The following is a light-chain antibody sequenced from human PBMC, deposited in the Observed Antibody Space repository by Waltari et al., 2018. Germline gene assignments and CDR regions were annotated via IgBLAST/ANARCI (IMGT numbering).Light chain of an antibody. Sequence: QPALNQPASVSGSPGQSITISCTGSSSDIGGYDYASWYQQHPGKAPKLIIYDVTKRPSGISSRFSGSKSGNTASLTISGLQAEDEADYYCSSYTTNKTPVIGGGTKVTVL. CDR1: SSDIGGYDY. J-gene: IGLJ2*01. CDR2: DVT. CDR3: SSYTTNKTPV. V-gene: IGLV2-14*03.